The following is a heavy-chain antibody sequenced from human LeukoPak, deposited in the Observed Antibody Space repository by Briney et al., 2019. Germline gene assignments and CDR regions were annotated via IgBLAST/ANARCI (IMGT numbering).Heavy chain of an antibody. CDR3: AREGYGSRSRDNWLDP. V-gene: IGHV4-59*02. J-gene: IGHJ5*02. D-gene: IGHD3-10*01. CDR1: GVSVTTSY. Sequence: PSETLSLTCTVSGVSVTTSYWSWLRQPPGKSPEWIGYIYYSGSPIYSPSLNSRVTISLDTSKNRFSLKLTSVTAADTAVYYCAREGYGSRSRDNWLDPWGQGTLVTVSS. CDR2: IYYSGSP.